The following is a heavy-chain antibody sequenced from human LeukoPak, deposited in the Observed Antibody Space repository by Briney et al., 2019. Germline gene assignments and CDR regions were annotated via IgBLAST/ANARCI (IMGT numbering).Heavy chain of an antibody. J-gene: IGHJ3*02. CDR1: GGSISSYY. D-gene: IGHD1-26*01. V-gene: IGHV4-59*08. CDR3: ARSRWELLAFDI. CDR2: IYYSGST. Sequence: PSETLSLTCTVSGGSISSYYWSWIRQPPGKGLEWIGYIYYSGSTNYNPSLKSRVTISVDTSKNQFSLKLSSVTAADTAVYYCARSRWELLAFDIWGQGTMATVSS.